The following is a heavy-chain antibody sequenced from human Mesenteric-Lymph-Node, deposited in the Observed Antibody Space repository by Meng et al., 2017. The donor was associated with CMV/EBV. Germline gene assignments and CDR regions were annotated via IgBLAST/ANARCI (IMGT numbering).Heavy chain of an antibody. V-gene: IGHV3-30*04. D-gene: IGHD2-2*01. CDR3: ARAVTFCGSPSCPLDY. Sequence: GFSFRNYAMHWVRQAPGKGLEWVASISYDATKKYYADSVKGRFTISRDNSKNTLYLQMSSLRTEDTAVYYCARAVTFCGSPSCPLDYWGQGTLVTVSS. CDR1: GFSFRNYA. J-gene: IGHJ4*02. CDR2: ISYDATKK.